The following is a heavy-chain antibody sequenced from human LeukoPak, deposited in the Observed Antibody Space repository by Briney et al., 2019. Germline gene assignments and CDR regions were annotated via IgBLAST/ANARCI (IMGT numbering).Heavy chain of an antibody. D-gene: IGHD4-23*01. V-gene: IGHV4-31*03. Sequence: SETLSLTCTVSGGSISSGGYYWSWIRQHPGKGLEWIGYIYYSGSTYYNPSLKSRVTISVDTSKNQFSLKLSSVTAADTAVYYCAREDYGGNSGFDYWGQGTLVTVSS. CDR2: IYYSGST. J-gene: IGHJ4*02. CDR3: AREDYGGNSGFDY. CDR1: GGSISSGGYY.